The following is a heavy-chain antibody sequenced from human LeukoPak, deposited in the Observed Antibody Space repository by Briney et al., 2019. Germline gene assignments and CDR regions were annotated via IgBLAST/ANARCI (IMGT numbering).Heavy chain of an antibody. V-gene: IGHV4-59*01. Sequence: PSETLSLTCNVSGGSISSYYWSWIRQPPGKGLEWIGYIYYSGSTNYDPSLKSRVTMSVDTSKNQFSLRLSSVTAADTAVYYCARDRNYGSGRLRYYYGMDVWGQGTTVTVSS. CDR3: ARDRNYGSGRLRYYYGMDV. CDR2: IYYSGST. D-gene: IGHD3-10*01. J-gene: IGHJ6*02. CDR1: GGSISSYY.